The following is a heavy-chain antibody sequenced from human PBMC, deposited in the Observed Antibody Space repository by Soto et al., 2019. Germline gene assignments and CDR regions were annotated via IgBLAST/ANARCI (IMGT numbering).Heavy chain of an antibody. CDR1: GFTFSSYS. D-gene: IGHD6-13*01. CDR2: ISSSSSYI. CDR3: ARTEARSSWYGAGGYFDY. J-gene: IGHJ4*02. Sequence: GGSLRLSCAASGFTFSSYSMNWVRQAPGKGLEWVSSISSSSSYIYYADSVKGRFTISRDNAKNSLYLQMNSLRAEDTAVYYCARTEARSSWYGAGGYFDYWGQGTLVTVS. V-gene: IGHV3-21*01.